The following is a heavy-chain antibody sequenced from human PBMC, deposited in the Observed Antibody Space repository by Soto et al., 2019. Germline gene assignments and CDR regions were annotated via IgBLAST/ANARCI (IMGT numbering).Heavy chain of an antibody. D-gene: IGHD6-6*01. CDR3: ARHGSIGARQNWFDP. V-gene: IGHV5-51*01. J-gene: IGHJ5*02. CDR1: GYIFTNYW. Sequence: PGVSLKIACSGSGYIFTNYWIGCLRLMRGKGLEWMGIIYSGDSDTRYSPSFQGQITISVDKSINTAYLQWSSLKASDTATYYCARHGSIGARQNWFDPWGQGTLVTVAS. CDR2: IYSGDSDT.